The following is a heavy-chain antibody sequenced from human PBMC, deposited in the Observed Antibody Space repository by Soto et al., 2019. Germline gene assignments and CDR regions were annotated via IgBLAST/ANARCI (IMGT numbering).Heavy chain of an antibody. J-gene: IGHJ4*02. V-gene: IGHV1-69*13. CDR2: IIPIFGTA. D-gene: IGHD5-12*01. CDR3: ARGDIVSTTRYYFDY. Sequence: ASVKVSCKASGGTFSSYSISWVRQAPGQGLEWMGGIIPIFGTANYAQKFQGRVTITADGSTSTAYMEQSSLRSEDTSVYYCARGDIVSTTRYYFDYWGQGTLVTVSS. CDR1: GGTFSSYS.